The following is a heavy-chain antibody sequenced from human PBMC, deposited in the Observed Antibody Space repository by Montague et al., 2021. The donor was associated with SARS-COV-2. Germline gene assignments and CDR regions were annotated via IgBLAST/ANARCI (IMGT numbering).Heavy chain of an antibody. CDR3: ARTYGSGRGFDL. J-gene: IGHJ2*01. D-gene: IGHD3-10*01. Sequence: PALVKPTQTLTLTCTFSGFSLSTSGICVSWIRQPPGKALEWLARIDWDDDKYYSTSLKTRLTISKDTSKNQVVLTTTNMDPVDTATYYCARTYGSGRGFDLWGRGTLVTVSS. V-gene: IGHV2-70*11. CDR1: GFSLSTSGIC. CDR2: IDWDDDK.